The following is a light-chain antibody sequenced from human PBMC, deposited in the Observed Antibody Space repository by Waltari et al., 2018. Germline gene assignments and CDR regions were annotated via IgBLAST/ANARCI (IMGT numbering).Light chain of an antibody. V-gene: IGKV4-1*01. Sequence: DIVMTQSPDSLAVSLGERATINCKSSQSVLYSSTNKNYLVWYQQKPGQPPKLLIYWASTRESGVPDRFSGSGSGTDFTLTISSLHAEDVAVYYCQQYYSTPRTFGQGTKVEIK. CDR3: QQYYSTPRT. J-gene: IGKJ1*01. CDR2: WAS. CDR1: QSVLYSSTNKNY.